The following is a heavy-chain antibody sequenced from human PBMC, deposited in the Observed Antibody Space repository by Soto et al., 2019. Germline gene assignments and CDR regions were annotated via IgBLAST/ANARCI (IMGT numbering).Heavy chain of an antibody. CDR3: ARDPNIDYYGMDV. Sequence: SETLSLTCTVSGGSISSGGYYWSWIRQHPGKGLEWIGYIYYSGSTYYNPSLKSRVTISVDTSKNQFSLKLSSVTAADTAVYYCARDPNIDYYGMDVWGQGTTVTSP. J-gene: IGHJ6*02. CDR2: IYYSGST. CDR1: GGSISSGGYY. D-gene: IGHD3-16*02. V-gene: IGHV4-31*03.